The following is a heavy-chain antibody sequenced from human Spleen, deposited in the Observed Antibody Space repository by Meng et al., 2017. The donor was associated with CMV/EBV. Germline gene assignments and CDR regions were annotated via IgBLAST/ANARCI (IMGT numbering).Heavy chain of an antibody. CDR2: INPNSGGT. CDR1: GCTLTGSY. D-gene: IGHD6-19*01. Sequence: KTTGCTLTGSYIHWGRLDPGRGLEWMGWINPNSGGTNYAQKFQGRVAMAGDTSSDTAYMELNSLTSDDTAVYYCARGTGFSSGWFDSWGQGTLVTVSS. CDR3: ARGTGFSSGWFDS. J-gene: IGHJ5*01. V-gene: IGHV1-2*02.